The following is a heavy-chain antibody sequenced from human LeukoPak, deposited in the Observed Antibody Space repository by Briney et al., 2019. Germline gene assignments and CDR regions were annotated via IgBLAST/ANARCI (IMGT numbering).Heavy chain of an antibody. V-gene: IGHV3-23*01. CDR1: GFTFSSYA. CDR3: AKDSIAAAGSPLIFDY. Sequence: GGSLRLSCAASGFTFSSYAMSWVRQAPGKGLEWVSAISGSGGSTYYADSVKGRFTISRDNSKNTLYLQMNSLRAKDTAVYYCAKDSIAAAGSPLIFDYWGQGTLVTVSS. J-gene: IGHJ4*02. CDR2: ISGSGGST. D-gene: IGHD6-13*01.